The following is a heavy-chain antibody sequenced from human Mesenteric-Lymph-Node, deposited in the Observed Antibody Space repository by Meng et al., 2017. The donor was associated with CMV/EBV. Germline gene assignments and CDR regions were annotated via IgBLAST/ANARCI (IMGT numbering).Heavy chain of an antibody. Sequence: GFTFSSYSMIWVRQPPGKGLEWIGEIYHSGSTNYNPSLKSRITISVDKSKNQFSLKLSSVTAADTAVYYCARDVTMVRGDPLGYWGQGTLVTVSS. CDR2: IYHSGST. CDR1: GFTFSSYS. CDR3: ARDVTMVRGDPLGY. J-gene: IGHJ4*02. V-gene: IGHV4-4*02. D-gene: IGHD3-10*01.